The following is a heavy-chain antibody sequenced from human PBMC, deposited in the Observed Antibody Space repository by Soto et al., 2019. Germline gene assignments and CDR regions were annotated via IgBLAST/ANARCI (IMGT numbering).Heavy chain of an antibody. CDR3: AKELAPNCGGDCPFDY. J-gene: IGHJ4*02. D-gene: IGHD2-21*02. CDR2: INPSGSST. V-gene: IGHV1-46*01. CDR1: GYTFTSYY. Sequence: QVKLVQSGAEVKKPGASVKVSCKASGYTFTSYYMHWVRLAPGQGLEWIGIINPSGSSTSYAPKFQGRVTLTRDTSTSTAYMELISLRSEDTAVYYCAKELAPNCGGDCPFDYWGQGTLVTVSS.